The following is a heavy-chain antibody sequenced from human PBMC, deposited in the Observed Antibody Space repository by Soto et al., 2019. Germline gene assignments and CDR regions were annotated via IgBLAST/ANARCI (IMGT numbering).Heavy chain of an antibody. CDR3: TTDPHTYYYDSSGYYGAFDI. Sequence: GGSLRLSCAASGFTFSNAWMSWVRQAPGKGLEWVGRIKSKTDGGTTDYAAPVKGRFTISRDDSKNTLYLQMNSLKTEDTAVYYCTTDPHTYYYDSSGYYGAFDIWGQGTMVTVSS. D-gene: IGHD3-22*01. J-gene: IGHJ3*02. CDR2: IKSKTDGGTT. V-gene: IGHV3-15*01. CDR1: GFTFSNAW.